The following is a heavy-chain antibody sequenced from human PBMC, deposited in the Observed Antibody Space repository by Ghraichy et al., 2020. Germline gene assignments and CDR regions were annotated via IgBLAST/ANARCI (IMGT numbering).Heavy chain of an antibody. CDR2: IKQDGSEK. CDR3: ARDGDGDYSDY. Sequence: SCAASGFTFSSYWMSWVRQAPGKGLEWVANIKQDGSEKYYVDSVKGRFTISRDNAKNSLYLQMNSLRAEDTAVYYCARDGDGDYSDYWGQGTLVTVSS. V-gene: IGHV3-7*01. CDR1: GFTFSSYW. J-gene: IGHJ4*02. D-gene: IGHD4-17*01.